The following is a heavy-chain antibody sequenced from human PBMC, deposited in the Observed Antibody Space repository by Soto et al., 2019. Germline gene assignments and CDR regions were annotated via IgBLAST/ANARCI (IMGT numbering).Heavy chain of an antibody. Sequence: QVQLVQSGAEVKKPGSSVKVSCKASGGTFSSYAISWVRQAPGQGLEWMGGIIPIFGTANYAQKFQGRVTITADESTSTAYMELSSLRSEDTAVYYCARATGDAKSRDLVEGAFDIWGQGTMVTVSS. J-gene: IGHJ3*02. D-gene: IGHD4-17*01. V-gene: IGHV1-69*12. CDR2: IIPIFGTA. CDR3: ARATGDAKSRDLVEGAFDI. CDR1: GGTFSSYA.